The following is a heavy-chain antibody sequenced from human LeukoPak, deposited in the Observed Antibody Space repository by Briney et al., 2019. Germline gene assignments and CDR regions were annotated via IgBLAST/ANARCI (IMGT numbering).Heavy chain of an antibody. V-gene: IGHV3-7*01. CDR1: GFTFSSYG. D-gene: IGHD6-19*01. CDR3: ARVQGSSGPGIFEY. CDR2: IKQDGSEK. J-gene: IGHJ4*02. Sequence: GGSLRLSCAASGFTFSSYGMHWVRQAPGKGLEWVANIKQDGSEKFYVDSVKGRLTISRDSAKNSLYLQMNSLRVEDTAVYYCARVQGSSGPGIFEYWGQGTLVTVSS.